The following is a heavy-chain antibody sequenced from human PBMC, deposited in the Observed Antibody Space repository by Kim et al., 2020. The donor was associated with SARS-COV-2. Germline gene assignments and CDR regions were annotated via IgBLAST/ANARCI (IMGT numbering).Heavy chain of an antibody. Sequence: ASVKVSCKASGYTFTSYGISWVRQAPGQGLEWMGWISAYNGNTNYAQKLQSRVTMTTDTSTSTAYMELRSLRSDDTAVYYCARPASRTDSYGYDAFDIWGQGTMVTVSS. J-gene: IGHJ3*02. CDR2: ISAYNGNT. V-gene: IGHV1-18*01. CDR1: GYTFTSYG. CDR3: ARPASRTDSYGYDAFDI. D-gene: IGHD5-18*01.